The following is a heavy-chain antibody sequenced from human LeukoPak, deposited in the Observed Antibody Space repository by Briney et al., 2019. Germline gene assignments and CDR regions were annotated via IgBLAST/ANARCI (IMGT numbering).Heavy chain of an antibody. CDR1: GYTFTRYD. CDR3: VRDRGYGDLDY. CDR2: MNPNSGNT. D-gene: IGHD3-10*01. Sequence: ASVKVSCKASGYTFTRYDINWVRQATGQGLEWMGWMNPNSGNTGYAQKFQGRVTITRNTSISTAYMELSSLRSEDMAVYYCVRDRGYGDLDYWGQGTLVTVSS. V-gene: IGHV1-8*03. J-gene: IGHJ4*02.